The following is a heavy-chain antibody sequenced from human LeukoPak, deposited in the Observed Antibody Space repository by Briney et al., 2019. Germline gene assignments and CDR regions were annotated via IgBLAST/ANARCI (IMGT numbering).Heavy chain of an antibody. D-gene: IGHD2-15*01. Sequence: SVKVSCKASGGTFSSYAISWVRQAPGQGLEWMGGIIPIFGTANYAQKFQGRVTITADKSTSTAYMELSSLRSEDTAVYYCARDNGWQYCSDGSCYLLDYWGQGTLVTVSS. CDR1: GGTFSSYA. V-gene: IGHV1-69*06. J-gene: IGHJ4*02. CDR3: ARDNGWQYCSDGSCYLLDY. CDR2: IIPIFGTA.